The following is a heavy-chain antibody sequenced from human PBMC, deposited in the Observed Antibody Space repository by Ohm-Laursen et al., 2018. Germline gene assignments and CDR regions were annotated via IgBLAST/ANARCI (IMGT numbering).Heavy chain of an antibody. D-gene: IGHD3-10*01. Sequence: SDTLSLTCTVSGGSISSYYWSWIRQPPGKGLEWIGYIHSSGNTNYNPSLKSRVTISVDTSKTQFSLKLTSVTAADTAVYYCARQRSGSTGMDVWGQGTTVIVSS. V-gene: IGHV4-59*08. CDR2: IHSSGNT. J-gene: IGHJ6*02. CDR3: ARQRSGSTGMDV. CDR1: GGSISSYY.